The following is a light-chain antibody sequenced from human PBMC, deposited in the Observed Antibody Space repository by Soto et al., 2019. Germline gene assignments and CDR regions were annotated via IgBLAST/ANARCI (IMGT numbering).Light chain of an antibody. Sequence: EIVLTQSPGTLSLSPGERVTLSCWASQSVGSTLNWYQQRPGQAPRLLIYDTSIRATGIPARFSGSGSGTEFTLTIASLQSEDFAVYYCQQYGSSSWTFGQGTKVDI. V-gene: IGKV3-15*01. J-gene: IGKJ1*01. CDR3: QQYGSSSWT. CDR2: DTS. CDR1: QSVGST.